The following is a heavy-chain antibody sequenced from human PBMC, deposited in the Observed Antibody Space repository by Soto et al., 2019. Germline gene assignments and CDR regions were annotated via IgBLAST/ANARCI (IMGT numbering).Heavy chain of an antibody. CDR2: ISGSGGST. Sequence: GGSLRLSCAASGFTVSSYAMSWVRQAQEKGIEWVSAISGSGGSTYYADSVKGRFTISRDNSKNTLYLQMNSLRAEDTFVYYCAKVVDIVVVPAADVWGKGTTVTVSS. CDR3: AKVVDIVVVPAADV. D-gene: IGHD2-2*03. CDR1: GFTVSSYA. V-gene: IGHV3-23*01. J-gene: IGHJ6*04.